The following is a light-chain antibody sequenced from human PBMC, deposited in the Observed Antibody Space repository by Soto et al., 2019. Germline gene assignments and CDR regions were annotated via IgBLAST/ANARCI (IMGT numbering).Light chain of an antibody. CDR1: TSDVGGYNY. V-gene: IGLV2-14*03. CDR3: NSYTGSNTFV. J-gene: IGLJ1*01. Sequence: QSALTQPASVSGSPGQSITISCTGTTSDVGGYNYVSWYQQHPGKAPKLMIFEVTNRPSGISNRFSGARSGNTASLTISDLQAEDEAEYYWNSYTGSNTFVFGTGTKLTVL. CDR2: EVT.